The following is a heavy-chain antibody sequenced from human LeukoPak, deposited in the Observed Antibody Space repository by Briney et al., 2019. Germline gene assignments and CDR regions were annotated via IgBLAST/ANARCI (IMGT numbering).Heavy chain of an antibody. Sequence: SVXXSXKASXXTFSSYAISWVRQAPGQGLEWMGGIIPIFGTANYAQKFQGRVTITADESTSTAYMELSSLRSEDTAVYYCAREGYYYDSSGYYALDYWGQGTLVTVSS. J-gene: IGHJ4*02. CDR2: IIPIFGTA. D-gene: IGHD3-22*01. CDR1: XXTFSSYA. V-gene: IGHV1-69*13. CDR3: AREGYYYDSSGYYALDY.